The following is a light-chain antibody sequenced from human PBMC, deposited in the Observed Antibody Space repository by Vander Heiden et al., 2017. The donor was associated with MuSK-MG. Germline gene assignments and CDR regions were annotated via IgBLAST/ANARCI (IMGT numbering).Light chain of an antibody. CDR3: QQDKSYPRT. Sequence: DIQMTQSHSTLSASVGDRVTLTCRASQTISSWLAWYQQKPGRAPNLLIYDASSLESGVPSRFSGSGSGTEFTRTISSLKPDDFAIYYCQQDKSYPRTFGQGTKVEIK. J-gene: IGKJ1*01. V-gene: IGKV1-5*01. CDR2: DAS. CDR1: QTISSW.